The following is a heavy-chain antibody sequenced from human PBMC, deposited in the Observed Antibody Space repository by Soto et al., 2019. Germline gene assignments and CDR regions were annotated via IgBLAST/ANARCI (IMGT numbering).Heavy chain of an antibody. V-gene: IGHV1-2*04. CDR2: INPNSGGT. Sequence: GASVKVSCKASGYTFTGYYMHWVRQAPGQGLEWMGWINPNSGGTNYAQKFQGWVTMTRDTSISTAYMELSRLRSDDTAVYYCARARRSNYDYIWGSYRRHAFDIRGQGTMVTVSS. CDR1: GYTFTGYY. D-gene: IGHD3-16*02. CDR3: ARARRSNYDYIWGSYRRHAFDI. J-gene: IGHJ3*02.